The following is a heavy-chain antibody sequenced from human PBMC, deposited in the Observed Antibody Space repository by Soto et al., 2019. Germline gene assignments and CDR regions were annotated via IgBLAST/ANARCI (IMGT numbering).Heavy chain of an antibody. CDR3: ARDVRDGYNFWFDP. CDR2: IIAYIGTA. CDR1: GYTFTSYG. V-gene: IGHV1-18*01. Sequence: ASVKVSCKASGYTFTSYGISWVRQAPGQGLEWMGGIIAYIGTANYAQELQGRVTITADKSTSTAYMELRSLRSEDTAVYYCARDVRDGYNFWFDPWGQGTLVTVSS. J-gene: IGHJ5*02. D-gene: IGHD5-12*01.